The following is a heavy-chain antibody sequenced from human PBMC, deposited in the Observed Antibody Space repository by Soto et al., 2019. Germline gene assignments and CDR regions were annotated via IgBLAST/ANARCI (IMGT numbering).Heavy chain of an antibody. CDR2: IYYSGST. CDR3: ARGPDIVVVPAANYYYYMDV. Sequence: SETLSLTCTVSGGSISSYYWSWIRQPPGKGLEWIGYIYYSGSTNYNPSLNGRVAISVETSKNQFSLKLKSVTAAETAVYYCARGPDIVVVPAANYYYYMDVWGKGTTVTVSS. V-gene: IGHV4-59*01. CDR1: GGSISSYY. J-gene: IGHJ6*03. D-gene: IGHD2-2*01.